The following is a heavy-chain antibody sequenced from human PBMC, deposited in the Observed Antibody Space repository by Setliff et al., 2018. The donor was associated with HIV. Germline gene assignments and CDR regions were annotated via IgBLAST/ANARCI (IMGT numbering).Heavy chain of an antibody. D-gene: IGHD3-22*01. CDR1: GYNFTSYD. J-gene: IGHJ3*02. CDR3: AIVKYYDSSGYSIGAFDI. CDR2: MSPNSGNT. Sequence: ASVKVSCKASGYNFTSYDINWVRQATGQGLEWMGWMSPNSGNTGDAQKFQGRVTMTRNTSISTAYMELSSLRSEDTAVYYCAIVKYYDSSGYSIGAFDIWGQGTMVTVS. V-gene: IGHV1-8*02.